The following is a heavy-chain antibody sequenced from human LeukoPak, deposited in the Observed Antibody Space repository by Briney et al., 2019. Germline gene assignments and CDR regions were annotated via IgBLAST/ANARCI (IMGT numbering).Heavy chain of an antibody. D-gene: IGHD3-3*01. Sequence: TGGSLRLSCAASGFGFNNAWMIWVRQTPGKGLEWVGRIKSNLDDGTADYATPVKGRFIISRDDSKNTLYLQMSSMKIEDTAVYYCSTAFSHFDFSSGYYSYWGQGTLVTV. CDR3: STAFSHFDFSSGYYSY. CDR1: GFGFNNAW. V-gene: IGHV3-15*01. CDR2: IKSNLDDGTA. J-gene: IGHJ4*02.